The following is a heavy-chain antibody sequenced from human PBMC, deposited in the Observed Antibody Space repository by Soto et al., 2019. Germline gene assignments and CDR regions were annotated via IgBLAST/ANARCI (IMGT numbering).Heavy chain of an antibody. Sequence: LSLTCTVSGDSITSGGYYWTWIRQHPGKGLEWIGYVYHSGSTYYNPSLKSRLTISVDTSKNQFSLKLTSVTAADTAVYFCARDRITRSNWLDPWGPGTLVTVSS. D-gene: IGHD3-10*01. CDR1: GDSITSGGYY. J-gene: IGHJ5*02. CDR3: ARDRITRSNWLDP. CDR2: VYHSGST. V-gene: IGHV4-31*03.